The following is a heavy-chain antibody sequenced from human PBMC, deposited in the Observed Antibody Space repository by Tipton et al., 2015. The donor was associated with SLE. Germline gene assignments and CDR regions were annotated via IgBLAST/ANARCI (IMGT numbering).Heavy chain of an antibody. V-gene: IGHV3-23*01. Sequence: GSLRLSCAASGFTFSNYAMTWVRQAPGKGLEWVSVISGSGGSTYYADSVKGRFTISRDNSKSTLYLQLNSLRAEDTAVYYCTKETAGGYWYFDLWGRGTLVTVSS. CDR2: ISGSGGST. J-gene: IGHJ2*01. CDR3: TKETAGGYWYFDL. D-gene: IGHD4-23*01. CDR1: GFTFSNYA.